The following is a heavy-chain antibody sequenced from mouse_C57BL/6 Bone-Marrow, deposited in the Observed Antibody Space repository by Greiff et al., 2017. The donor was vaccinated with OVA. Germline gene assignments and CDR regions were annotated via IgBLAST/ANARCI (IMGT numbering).Heavy chain of an antibody. CDR3: ARANFCYSGSSYYAMDY. V-gene: IGHV1-18*01. CDR2: INPNNGGT. D-gene: IGHD1-1*01. CDR1: GYTFTDYN. Sequence: VQLQQSGPELVKPGASVKIPCKASGYTFTDYNMDWVKQSHGKSLEWIGDINPNNGGTNYNQKFKGKATLTVDKSSSTAYMELRSLTSEDTAVYYGARANFCYSGSSYYAMDYWGQGTSVTVSS. J-gene: IGHJ4*01.